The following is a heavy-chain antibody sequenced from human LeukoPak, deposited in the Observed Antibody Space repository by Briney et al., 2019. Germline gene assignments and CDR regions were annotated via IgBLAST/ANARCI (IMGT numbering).Heavy chain of an antibody. Sequence: SETLSLTCTVSGGSISSYYWNWIRQPPGKGLEWIGYIYYSGSTNYNPSLKSRVTISVDTSKNQFSLKLSSVTAADTAVYYCATHYYDSSDSYSFDYWGQGTLVTVSS. V-gene: IGHV4-59*08. CDR3: ATHYYDSSDSYSFDY. CDR1: GGSISSYY. D-gene: IGHD3-22*01. CDR2: IYYSGST. J-gene: IGHJ4*02.